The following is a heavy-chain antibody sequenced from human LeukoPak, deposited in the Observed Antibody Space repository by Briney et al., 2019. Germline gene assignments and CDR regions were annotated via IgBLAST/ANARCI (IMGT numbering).Heavy chain of an antibody. CDR1: GYTFTGYY. D-gene: IGHD2-15*01. CDR3: ARHKGVVVVAATLFDY. J-gene: IGHJ4*02. CDR2: INPNSGGT. Sequence: GASVKVSCKASGYTFTGYYMHWVRQAPGQGLEWMGWINPNSGGTNYAQKFQGRVTMTRDTSISTAYMELSRLRSDDTAVYYCARHKGVVVVAATLFDYWGQGTLVTVSS. V-gene: IGHV1-2*02.